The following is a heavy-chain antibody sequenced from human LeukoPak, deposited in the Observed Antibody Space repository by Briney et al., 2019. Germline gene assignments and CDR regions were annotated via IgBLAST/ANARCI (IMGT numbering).Heavy chain of an antibody. J-gene: IGHJ4*02. Sequence: ASVKVSCKASGYTFTSYGISWVRQAPGQGLEWMGWISAHNGDTNYAQKLQGRVTMTTDTSTSTAYMELRSLRSDDTAVYYCARGYKVTVTADYWGQGTLVTVSS. V-gene: IGHV1-18*01. CDR2: ISAHNGDT. CDR3: ARGYKVTVTADY. D-gene: IGHD4-17*01. CDR1: GYTFTSYG.